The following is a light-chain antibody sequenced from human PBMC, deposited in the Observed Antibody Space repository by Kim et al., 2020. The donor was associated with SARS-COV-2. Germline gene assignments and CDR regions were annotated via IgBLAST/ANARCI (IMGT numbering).Light chain of an antibody. CDR1: TSDIGTYNV. CDR2: EVS. V-gene: IGLV2-23*02. J-gene: IGLJ2*01. Sequence: QSALTQPASVSGSPGQSITISCTGTTSDIGTYNVVSWYQQHPGEDPKLVIFEVSKRPSGVSNRFSGSKSGNTASLTISGLQAEDEADYYCSSYAGSSTLVVFGGGTKLTVL. CDR3: SSYAGSSTLVV.